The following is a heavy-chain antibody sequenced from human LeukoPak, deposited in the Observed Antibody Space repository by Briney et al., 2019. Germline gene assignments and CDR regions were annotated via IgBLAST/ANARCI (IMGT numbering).Heavy chain of an antibody. CDR2: INPSGGST. D-gene: IGHD3-3*01. CDR3: ARNLGVVIAPYDY. V-gene: IGHV1-46*01. CDR1: GYTFTSFY. J-gene: IGHJ4*02. Sequence: GASVKVSCKASGYTFTSFYMQWVRQAPGQGLEWMGIINPSGGSTNYAQKFQGRVSMTRDTSTSTVYMELSSLRSEDTAMYWCARNLGVVIAPYDYWGQGTLVTVSS.